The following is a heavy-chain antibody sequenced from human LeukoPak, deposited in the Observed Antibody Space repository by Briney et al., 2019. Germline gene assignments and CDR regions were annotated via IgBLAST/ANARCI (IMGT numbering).Heavy chain of an antibody. V-gene: IGHV4-39*07. D-gene: IGHD3-10*01. Sequence: SETLSLTCTVSGGSISSSSYYWGWIRQPPGKGLEWIGSIYYSGSTYYNPSLKSRVTISVDTSKNQFSLKLSSVTAADTAVYYCATLPNVLLWFGEVYGMDVWGQGTTVTVSS. J-gene: IGHJ6*02. CDR2: IYYSGST. CDR1: GGSISSSSYY. CDR3: ATLPNVLLWFGEVYGMDV.